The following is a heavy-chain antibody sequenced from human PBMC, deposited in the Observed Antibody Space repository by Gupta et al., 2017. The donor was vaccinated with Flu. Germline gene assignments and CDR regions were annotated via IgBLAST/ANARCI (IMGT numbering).Heavy chain of an antibody. CDR1: GDSVSSSTST. V-gene: IGHV6-1*01. CDR2: TYDRSKWYF. D-gene: IGHD2-2*01. CDR3: ARMTWPTRPAVVDG. J-gene: IGHJ5*02. Sequence: QVQLQQSGPGLVKPSQTLSLTCAISGDSVSSSTSTWNWIRQSPSRGVEWLGRTYDRSKWYFEYAVSVKGRITINPDTSKNQCSLHLNSVTPEDAAVYYCARMTWPTRPAVVDGWGQGILVTVSS.